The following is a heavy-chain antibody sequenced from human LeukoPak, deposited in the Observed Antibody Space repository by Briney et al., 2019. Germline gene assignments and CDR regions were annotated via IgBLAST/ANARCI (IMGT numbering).Heavy chain of an antibody. J-gene: IGHJ5*02. CDR1: GYTFTSYD. Sequence: ASVKVSCKASGYTFTSYDVNSVRQATGQGLEWMGWMNPNSGNTGYAQKFQGRVTMTRNTSISTAYMELSSLRSEDTAVYYCARMVVAATRYNWFDPWGQGTLVTVSS. V-gene: IGHV1-8*01. CDR2: MNPNSGNT. D-gene: IGHD2-15*01. CDR3: ARMVVAATRYNWFDP.